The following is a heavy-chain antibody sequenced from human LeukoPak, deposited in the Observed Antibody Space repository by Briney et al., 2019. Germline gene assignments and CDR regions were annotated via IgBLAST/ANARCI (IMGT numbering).Heavy chain of an antibody. J-gene: IGHJ4*02. Sequence: PGGSLRLSCAASGFTFSNYWMSWVRQAPGKGLEWVANIKQDGSEKYYVDSVKGRFTISRDNAKNSLYLQMNSLRDEDTAVYYCARDRIAAAGTDYWGQGTLVTVSS. V-gene: IGHV3-7*01. CDR1: GFTFSNYW. CDR3: ARDRIAAAGTDY. CDR2: IKQDGSEK. D-gene: IGHD6-13*01.